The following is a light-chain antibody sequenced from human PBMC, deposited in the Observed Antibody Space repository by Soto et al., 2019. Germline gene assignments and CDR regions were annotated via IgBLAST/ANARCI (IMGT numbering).Light chain of an antibody. CDR1: RSNIGAGSD. CDR3: QSYDSSLSGSV. CDR2: GND. Sequence: QAVVTQPPSVSGAPGQRVTISCTGSRSNIGAGSDVHWYQHLPGTAPKLLIYGNDNRPAGVPDRFSGSKSGTSASLAIAGLQAEDEADYYCQSYDSSLSGSVFGGGTKLTVL. V-gene: IGLV1-40*01. J-gene: IGLJ2*01.